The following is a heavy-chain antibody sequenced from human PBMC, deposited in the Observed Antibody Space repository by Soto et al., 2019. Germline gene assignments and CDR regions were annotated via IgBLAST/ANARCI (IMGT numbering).Heavy chain of an antibody. CDR1: GDSVSSNSAA. J-gene: IGHJ5*02. CDR2: TYYRSKWYN. Sequence: SQTLSLTCAISGDSVSSNSAAWNWIRQSPSRGLEWLGRTYYRSKWYNDYAVSVKSRITINPDTSKSQFSLQLNSVTPEDTAVYYCARALSPGYCSGGSCYHLWFDPWGQGTLVTVSS. CDR3: ARALSPGYCSGGSCYHLWFDP. V-gene: IGHV6-1*01. D-gene: IGHD2-15*01.